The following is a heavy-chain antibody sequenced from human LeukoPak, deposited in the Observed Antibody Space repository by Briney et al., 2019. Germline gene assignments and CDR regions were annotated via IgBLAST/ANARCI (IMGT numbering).Heavy chain of an antibody. J-gene: IGHJ4*02. V-gene: IGHV3-23*01. CDR2: ISDSGGTT. Sequence: GGSLRLSCEASGLTFSTYAMSWFRQAPGKGLEWVSGISDSGGTTYYADSVKGRFTISRDNSKNTLYLQMNSLRAEDTAVYYCAKHSYRVDSFTDYWGQGTLVTVSS. D-gene: IGHD5-12*01. CDR1: GLTFSTYA. CDR3: AKHSYRVDSFTDY.